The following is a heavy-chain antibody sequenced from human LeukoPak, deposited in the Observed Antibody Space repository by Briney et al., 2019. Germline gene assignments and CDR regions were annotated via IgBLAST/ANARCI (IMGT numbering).Heavy chain of an antibody. V-gene: IGHV3-48*01. Sequence: GGSLRLSCAASGFTFSSYSMNWVRQAPGKGLEWVSYISSSSSTIYYADSVKGRFTISRDNSKNTLYLQMNSLRAEDTAVYYCAKDLGIAVAGVFDYWGQGTLVTVSS. J-gene: IGHJ4*02. CDR3: AKDLGIAVAGVFDY. CDR1: GFTFSSYS. D-gene: IGHD6-19*01. CDR2: ISSSSSTI.